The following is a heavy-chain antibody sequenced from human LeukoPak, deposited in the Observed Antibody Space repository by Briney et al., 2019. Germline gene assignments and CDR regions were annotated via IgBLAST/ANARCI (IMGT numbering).Heavy chain of an antibody. V-gene: IGHV4-34*12. J-gene: IGHJ4*02. CDR3: ARGLASGYPPIPFDY. D-gene: IGHD3-3*01. Sequence: SETLSLTCAVYGGSFSGYYWTWIRQPPGKGLEWIGEIIESGATKYMSSLKSRVTISIDTSKSQLSLNLSSVTAADTAVYYCARGLASGYPPIPFDYWGQGTPVTVSS. CDR1: GGSFSGYY. CDR2: IIESGAT.